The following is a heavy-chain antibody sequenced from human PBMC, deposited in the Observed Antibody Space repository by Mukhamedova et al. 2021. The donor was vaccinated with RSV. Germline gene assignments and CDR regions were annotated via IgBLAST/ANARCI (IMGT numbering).Heavy chain of an antibody. J-gene: IGHJ5*02. D-gene: IGHD6-13*01. CDR3: ARAEQQLLRFDP. V-gene: IGHV3-11*05. CDR2: ISSSSSYT. Sequence: MSWIRQAPGKGLEWVSYISSSSSYTNYADSVKGRFTISRDNAKNSLYLQMNSLRAEDTAVYYCARAEQQLLRFDPWGQGTLVTVS.